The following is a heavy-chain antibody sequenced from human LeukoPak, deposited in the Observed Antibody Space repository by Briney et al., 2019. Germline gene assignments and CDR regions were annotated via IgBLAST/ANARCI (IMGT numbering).Heavy chain of an antibody. Sequence: GGSLRLSCAASGFTFSSYWMSWVRQAPGKGLEWVATIKQDGSQKEYVDSVKGRFTISRDNAKNSLYLQMNSLRAEDTAVYYCARDPTVTNFHDAFNVWGQGTMVTVSS. V-gene: IGHV3-7*05. D-gene: IGHD4-17*01. CDR1: GFTFSSYW. CDR2: IKQDGSQK. CDR3: ARDPTVTNFHDAFNV. J-gene: IGHJ3*01.